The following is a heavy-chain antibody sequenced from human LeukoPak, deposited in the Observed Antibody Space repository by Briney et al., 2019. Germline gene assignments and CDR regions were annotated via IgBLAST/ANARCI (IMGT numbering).Heavy chain of an antibody. Sequence: SETLSLTCTVSGGSISSSSYYWGWIRQPPGKGLEWIGSIYYSGSTYYNPSLKSRVTISVDTSKNQFSLKLSSVTAADTAVYYCARARALNYYDSSGYLLGEYFQHWGQGTLVTVSS. CDR1: GGSISSSSYY. D-gene: IGHD3-22*01. CDR2: IYYSGST. V-gene: IGHV4-39*07. CDR3: ARARALNYYDSSGYLLGEYFQH. J-gene: IGHJ1*01.